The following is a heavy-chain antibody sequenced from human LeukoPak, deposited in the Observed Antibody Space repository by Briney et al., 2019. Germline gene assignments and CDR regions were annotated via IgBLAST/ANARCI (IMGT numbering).Heavy chain of an antibody. CDR2: IWYDASNR. CDR3: ARDLAAAATWFDP. V-gene: IGHV3-33*01. CDR1: GFTFCSYG. D-gene: IGHD6-13*01. Sequence: GGSLRLSCAASGFTFCSYGMHWVRQAPGKGLEWVAVIWYDASNRYYADSVKRRFTISRDNSKNTLYLQMNSLRAEDTAVYFCARDLAAAATWFDPWGQGTLVTVSS. J-gene: IGHJ5*02.